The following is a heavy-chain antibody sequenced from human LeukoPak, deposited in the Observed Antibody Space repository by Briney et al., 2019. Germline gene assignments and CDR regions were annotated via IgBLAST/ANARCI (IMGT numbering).Heavy chain of an antibody. CDR3: ARQGYSGYLSGLDYYYYYMDV. D-gene: IGHD5-12*01. CDR2: IYPGDSDT. CDR1: GYSFTSYW. Sequence: RHGESLKISCKGSGYSFTSYWIGWVRQMPGKGLEWMGIIYPGDSDTRYSPSFQGQVTISADKSISTAYLQWSSLKASDTAMYYCARQGYSGYLSGLDYYYYYMDVWGKGTTVTISS. J-gene: IGHJ6*03. V-gene: IGHV5-51*01.